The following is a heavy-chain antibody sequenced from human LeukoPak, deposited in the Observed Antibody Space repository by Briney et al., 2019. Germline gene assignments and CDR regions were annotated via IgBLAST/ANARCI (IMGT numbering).Heavy chain of an antibody. J-gene: IGHJ4*02. D-gene: IGHD5-18*01. Sequence: PGGSLRLSCAASGFTFSSYGMSWVRQAPGKGLEWVSAISGSGSSTSYADSVKGRFTIARDNSKNTLYLQMSSLRTEDTAVYYCARDGYGLDTPMVSTIFDCWGQGTLVTVSS. CDR1: GFTFSSYG. CDR3: ARDGYGLDTPMVSTIFDC. V-gene: IGHV3-23*01. CDR2: ISGSGSST.